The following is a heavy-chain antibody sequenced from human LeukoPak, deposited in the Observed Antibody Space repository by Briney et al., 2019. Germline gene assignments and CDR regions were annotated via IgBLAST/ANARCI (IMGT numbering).Heavy chain of an antibody. CDR1: GGSISNYY. CDR2: IYYSGST. D-gene: IGHD6-19*01. CDR3: ARSVVGGFMDY. V-gene: IGHV4-59*01. Sequence: PSETLSFTCTVSGGSISNYYWGWIRQPPGKGLEWIGYIYYSGSTEYNPSLKSRIPISLDTSKNQFSLKLSFATAADTAFYYCARSVVGGFMDYWGQGTLVSVSS. J-gene: IGHJ4*02.